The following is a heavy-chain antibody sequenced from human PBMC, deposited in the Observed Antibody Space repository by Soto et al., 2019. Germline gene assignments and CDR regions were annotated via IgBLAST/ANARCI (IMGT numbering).Heavy chain of an antibody. J-gene: IGHJ6*02. CDR2: INHSGST. CDR1: GESFSGYY. D-gene: IGHD3-10*01. Sequence: PSETLSLTCAVYGESFSGYYWNWIRQPPGKGLEWIGEINHSGSTNYNPSLKSRVTISVDTSKNQFYLKLTSVTAADTAVYYCARSGRGDVWGQGTTVTVSS. CDR3: ARSGRGDV. V-gene: IGHV4-34*01.